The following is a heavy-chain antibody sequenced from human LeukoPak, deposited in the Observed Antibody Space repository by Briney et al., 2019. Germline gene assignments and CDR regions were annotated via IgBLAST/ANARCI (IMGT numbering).Heavy chain of an antibody. V-gene: IGHV4-59*08. CDR3: AREYSSSSGRRAFDF. CDR1: GGSISSYY. D-gene: IGHD6-6*01. J-gene: IGHJ3*01. Sequence: SETLSLTCTVSGGSISSYYWNWIRQPPGKGLEWIGNIYYSGSTNYNPSLKSRVTTLVDTSKNQFSLRLSSVTAADTAVYYCAREYSSSSGRRAFDFWGQGTMVTVSS. CDR2: IYYSGST.